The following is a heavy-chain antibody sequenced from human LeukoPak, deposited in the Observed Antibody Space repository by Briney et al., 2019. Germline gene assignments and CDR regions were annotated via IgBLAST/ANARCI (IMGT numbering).Heavy chain of an antibody. Sequence: GGSLRLSCAASGFTFSSYWMHWVRHAPGKGLGWVSSISSSSSYIYYADSVQGRFTISRDNAKNSLYLQMNSLRAEDTAVYYCARGAKYCSSTSCQPWFDPWGQGTLVTVSS. J-gene: IGHJ5*02. CDR1: GFTFSSYW. V-gene: IGHV3-21*01. D-gene: IGHD2-2*01. CDR2: ISSSSSYI. CDR3: ARGAKYCSSTSCQPWFDP.